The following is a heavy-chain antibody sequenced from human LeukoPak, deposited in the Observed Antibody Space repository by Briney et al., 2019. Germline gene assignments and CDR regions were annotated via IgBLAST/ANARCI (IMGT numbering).Heavy chain of an antibody. D-gene: IGHD3-10*01. Sequence: SETLSLTCAVYGGSFSGYYWSWIRQPPGKGLEWIGEINHSGSTNYNPSLKSRVTISVDTSKNQFSLKLSSVTAADTAVYYCASSTRMVRGVITPFDYWGQGTLVTVSS. V-gene: IGHV4-34*01. CDR2: INHSGST. CDR1: GGSFSGYY. CDR3: ASSTRMVRGVITPFDY. J-gene: IGHJ4*02.